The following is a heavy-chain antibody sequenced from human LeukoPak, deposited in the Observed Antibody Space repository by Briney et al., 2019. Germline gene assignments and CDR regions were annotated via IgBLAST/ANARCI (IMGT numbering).Heavy chain of an antibody. CDR1: GYTFTAYY. D-gene: IGHD5-18*01. CDR3: ARAGGGYSSGWGAFDI. V-gene: IGHV1-2*02. J-gene: IGHJ3*02. CDR2: INPASGGT. Sequence: ASVKVSCKASGYTFTAYYIHWVRQAPGQGLEWMGWINPASGGTSYAQKFQGRVTMTSDTSISTAYMELSRLRSDDTAVYFCARAGGGYSSGWGAFDIWGQGIMVTVSS.